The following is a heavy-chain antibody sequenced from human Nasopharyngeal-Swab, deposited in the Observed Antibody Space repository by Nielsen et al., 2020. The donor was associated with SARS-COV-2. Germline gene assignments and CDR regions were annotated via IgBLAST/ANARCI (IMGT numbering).Heavy chain of an antibody. CDR2: ISGSSSYI. CDR3: ARGGWEGIAAADTRVY. J-gene: IGHJ4*02. CDR1: GFTFSSYS. Sequence: GESLKISCAASGFTFSSYSMNWVRQAPGKGLEWVSSISGSSSYIYYADSVKGRFTISRDNAKNSLYLQMNSLRAEDTAVYYCARGGWEGIAAADTRVYWGQGTLVTVSS. D-gene: IGHD6-13*01. V-gene: IGHV3-21*01.